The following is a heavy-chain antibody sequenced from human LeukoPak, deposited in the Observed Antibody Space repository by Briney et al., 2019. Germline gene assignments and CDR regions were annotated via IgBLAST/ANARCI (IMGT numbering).Heavy chain of an antibody. D-gene: IGHD6-19*01. CDR1: GYTFTSYG. Sequence: ASVKVSCKASGYTFTSYGISWVRQAPGQGLEWMGWISAYNGNTNYAQKLQGRVTMTTDTSTSTAYMQLRSLRSDDTAVYYCARDPVNGYSSGWYKFWGEGTLVTVSS. CDR3: ARDPVNGYSSGWYKF. V-gene: IGHV1-18*01. J-gene: IGHJ4*02. CDR2: ISAYNGNT.